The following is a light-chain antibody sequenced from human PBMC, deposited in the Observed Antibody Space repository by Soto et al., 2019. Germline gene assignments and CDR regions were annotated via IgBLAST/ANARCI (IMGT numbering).Light chain of an antibody. V-gene: IGKV3-20*01. CDR2: GAS. CDR3: QQYGSVGVT. J-gene: IGKJ4*01. CDR1: QSVSSSY. Sequence: EIVLTQSPGTLSLSPGERATLSCRASQSVSSSYLAWYQQKPGQAPRLLIYGASSRATGIPDRFSGSGSGTDFTLTISRLEPEDFAVYYCQQYGSVGVTFGGGTKVEIK.